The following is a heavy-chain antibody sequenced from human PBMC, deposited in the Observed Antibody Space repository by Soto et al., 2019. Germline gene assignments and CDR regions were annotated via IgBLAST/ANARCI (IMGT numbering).Heavy chain of an antibody. D-gene: IGHD6-13*01. CDR1: GYTFTSYG. CDR3: ARVRFEQQMSHFDY. V-gene: IGHV1-18*01. CDR2: ISAYNGNT. J-gene: IGHJ4*02. Sequence: ASVKVSCKASGYTFTSYGISWVRQAPGQGLEWMGWISAYNGNTNYAQKLQGRVTMTTDTSTSTAYMELSSLRSEDTAVYYCARVRFEQQMSHFDYWGQGILVTVSS.